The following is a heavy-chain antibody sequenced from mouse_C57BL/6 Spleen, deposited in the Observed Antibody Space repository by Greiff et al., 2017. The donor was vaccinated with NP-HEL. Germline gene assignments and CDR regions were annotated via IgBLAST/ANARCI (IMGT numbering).Heavy chain of an antibody. J-gene: IGHJ4*01. CDR3: ARKDYDYDDYAMDY. CDR1: GFTFSDYG. D-gene: IGHD2-4*01. CDR2: ISSGSSTI. Sequence: EVKLMESGGGLVKPGGSLKLSCAASGFTFSDYGMHWVRQAPEKGLEWVAYISSGSSTIYYADTVKGRFTISRDNAKNTLFLQMTSLRSEDTAMYYCARKDYDYDDYAMDYWGQGTSVTVSS. V-gene: IGHV5-17*01.